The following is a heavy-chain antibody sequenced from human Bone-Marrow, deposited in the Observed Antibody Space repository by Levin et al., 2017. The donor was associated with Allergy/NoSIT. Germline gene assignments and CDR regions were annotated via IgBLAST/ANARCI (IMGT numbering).Heavy chain of an antibody. D-gene: IGHD6-19*01. CDR3: ARDLLSSGGPRMDV. CDR1: GGSINSYY. J-gene: IGHJ6*02. V-gene: IGHV4-59*01. Sequence: SETLSLTCTVSGGSINSYYWSWIRQPPGKGLEWIGYIYYSGSTNYNPSLKSRVTISVDTSKNQFSLRLSSVTAADTAVYYCARDLLSSGGPRMDVWGQGTTVTVSS. CDR2: IYYSGST.